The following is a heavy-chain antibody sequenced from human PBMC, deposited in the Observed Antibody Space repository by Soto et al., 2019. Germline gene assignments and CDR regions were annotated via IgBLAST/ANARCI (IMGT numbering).Heavy chain of an antibody. J-gene: IGHJ3*02. Sequence: PSETLSLTCTVSGGSISSGGYYWSWIRQHPGKGLEWIGYIYYSGSTYYNPSLKSRVTISVDTSKNQFSLKLSSVTAADTAVYCCARGGDSSGYGGGAFDIWGQGTMVTVSS. V-gene: IGHV4-31*03. CDR2: IYYSGST. CDR3: ARGGDSSGYGGGAFDI. D-gene: IGHD3-22*01. CDR1: GGSISSGGYY.